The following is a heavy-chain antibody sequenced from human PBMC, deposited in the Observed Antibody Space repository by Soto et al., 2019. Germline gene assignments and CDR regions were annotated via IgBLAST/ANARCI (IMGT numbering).Heavy chain of an antibody. V-gene: IGHV3-13*01. Sequence: EVQLVESGGGLVQPGGSLRLSCAASGFTFSSYDMHWVRQATGKGLEWVSAIGTAGDTYYPGSVKGRFTISRENAKNSLYLQMNSLRAGDTAVYYCARGDSYGYYIDVWGKGTTVTVSS. CDR3: ARGDSYGYYIDV. D-gene: IGHD5-18*01. CDR1: GFTFSSYD. CDR2: IGTAGDT. J-gene: IGHJ6*03.